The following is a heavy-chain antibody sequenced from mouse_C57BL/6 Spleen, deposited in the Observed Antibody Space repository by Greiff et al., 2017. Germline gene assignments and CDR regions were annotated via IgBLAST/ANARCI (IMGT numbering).Heavy chain of an antibody. D-gene: IGHD2-12*01. CDR3: ARRGPYSAMGY. CDR2: IYPGSGNT. V-gene: IGHV1-76*01. J-gene: IGHJ4*01. Sequence: VQLQQSGAELVRPGASVKLSCKASGYTFTDYYINWVKQRPGQGLEWIARIYPGSGNTYYNEKFKGKATLTAEKSSSTAYMQLSSLTSEDSSVYFCARRGPYSAMGYWGQGASVTVSS. CDR1: GYTFTDYY.